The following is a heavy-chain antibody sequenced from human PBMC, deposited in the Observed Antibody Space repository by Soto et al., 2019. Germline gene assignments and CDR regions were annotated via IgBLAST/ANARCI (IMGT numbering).Heavy chain of an antibody. CDR2: IYYSGRT. CDR1: GASINSYY. V-gene: IGHV4-59*08. D-gene: IGHD4-17*01. CDR3: ARASYGEADFDY. J-gene: IGHJ4*02. Sequence: QVQLQESGPGLVKPSETLSLTCTVSGASINSYYWSWIRQPPGKGLEWIGYIYYSGRTTYNPSLKSRVTLSADTSKNQFSLKLNSVTAADTAVYYCARASYGEADFDYWGQGTLVTVSS.